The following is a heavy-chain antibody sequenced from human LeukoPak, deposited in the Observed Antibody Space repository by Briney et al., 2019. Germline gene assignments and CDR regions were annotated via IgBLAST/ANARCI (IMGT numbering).Heavy chain of an antibody. V-gene: IGHV3-23*01. CDR1: GFTFSNYA. Sequence: GESLRLSCAASGFTFSNYAMSWVRQAPGKGLEWVSAISSSGGRTYNADSVKGRFTISRDNSTNTQYLQMNSLRAEDTAVYYCAKESSSDAFDIWGQGTMVTVPS. CDR3: AKESSSDAFDI. J-gene: IGHJ3*02. D-gene: IGHD6-6*01. CDR2: ISSSGGRT.